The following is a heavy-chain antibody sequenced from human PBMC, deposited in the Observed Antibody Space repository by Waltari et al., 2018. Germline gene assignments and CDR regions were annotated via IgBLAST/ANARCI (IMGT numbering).Heavy chain of an antibody. D-gene: IGHD3-10*01. CDR1: GFTFSSYG. J-gene: IGHJ6*02. CDR2: IWYDGSNK. CDR3: ASFLYGSGSYYDYYYYGMDV. Sequence: QVQLVESGGGVVQPGRSLRLSCAAYGFTFSSYGMHWVRQAPGKGLEWVAVIWYDGSNKYYADSVKGRFTISRDNSKNTLYLQMNSLRAEDTAVYYCASFLYGSGSYYDYYYYGMDVWGQGTTVTVSS. V-gene: IGHV3-33*01.